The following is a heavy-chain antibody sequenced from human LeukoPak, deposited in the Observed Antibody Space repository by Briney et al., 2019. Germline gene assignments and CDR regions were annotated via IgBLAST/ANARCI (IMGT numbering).Heavy chain of an antibody. CDR2: INHSGST. CDR1: GETFNEYC. D-gene: IGHD7-27*01. Sequence: SETLSLTCAVYGETFNEYCWTWIRQPPGKGPEWIGEINHSGSTNYNPSLKSRVTISVDTSKKQFSLRLTSVIAADTAVCYCARPGQLGSLYYGLDVWSQGTTVTVSS. CDR3: ARPGQLGSLYYGLDV. V-gene: IGHV4-34*01. J-gene: IGHJ6*02.